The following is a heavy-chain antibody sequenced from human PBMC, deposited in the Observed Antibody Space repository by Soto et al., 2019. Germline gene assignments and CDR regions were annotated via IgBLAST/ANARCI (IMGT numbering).Heavy chain of an antibody. D-gene: IGHD2-2*02. J-gene: IGHJ4*02. V-gene: IGHV4-59*12. CDR1: GGSISSYY. CDR2: IYYSGST. CDR3: ATLPPRIEVRLLPIPT. Sequence: SETLSLTCTVSGGSISSYYWSWIRQPPGKGLEWIGYIYYSGSTNYNPSLKSRVTISVDTSKNQFSLKLSSVTAADTAVYYCATLPPRIEVRLLPIPTWGQGILVTVSS.